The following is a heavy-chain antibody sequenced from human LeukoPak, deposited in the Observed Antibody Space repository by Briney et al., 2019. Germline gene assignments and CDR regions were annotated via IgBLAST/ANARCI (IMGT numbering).Heavy chain of an antibody. Sequence: GGSLRLSCAASGFTFTTYWMSWVRQAPGKGLEWVANINQDGSEKYYVDSVKGRFAISRDNAKNSLYLQMNSLRAEDTAVYYCARERDSTDYWGQGTLVTASS. CDR3: ARERDSTDY. J-gene: IGHJ4*02. CDR2: INQDGSEK. CDR1: GFTFTTYW. V-gene: IGHV3-7*04. D-gene: IGHD2/OR15-2a*01.